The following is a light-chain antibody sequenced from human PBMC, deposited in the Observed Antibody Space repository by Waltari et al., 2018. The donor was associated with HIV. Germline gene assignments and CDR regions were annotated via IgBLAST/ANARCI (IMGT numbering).Light chain of an antibody. V-gene: IGLV2-23*02. CDR2: DVT. CDR1: DVETYDL. J-gene: IGLJ3*02. CDR3: CTFSGRSSTWV. Sequence: QSALTQPASVSGSPGQSITLSCHGDVETYDLVSWYQVHPGRAPKLIIHDVTKRPSGVSSRFSASKSGNTASLTISGLEAEDESLYYCCTFSGRSSTWVFGGGTQVTVL.